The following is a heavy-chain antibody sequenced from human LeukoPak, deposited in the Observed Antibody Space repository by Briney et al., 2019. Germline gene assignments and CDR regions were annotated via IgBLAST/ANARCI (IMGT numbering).Heavy chain of an antibody. CDR1: GDSVSSNSAA. D-gene: IGHD3-10*01. J-gene: IGHJ6*02. CDR2: TYYRSKWYN. V-gene: IGHV6-1*01. Sequence: SQTLSLTCAISGDSVSSNSAAWNWIRQSPSRGLEWLGRTYYRSKWYNDYAVSVKSRITINPDTSKNQFSLQLNSVTPEDTAVYYCARTRNLSGSGTKTPVEPQDYYYGMDVWGQGTTVTVSS. CDR3: ARTRNLSGSGTKTPVEPQDYYYGMDV.